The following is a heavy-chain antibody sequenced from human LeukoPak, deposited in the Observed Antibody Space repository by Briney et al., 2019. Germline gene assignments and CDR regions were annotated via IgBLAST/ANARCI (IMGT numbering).Heavy chain of an antibody. Sequence: ASVKVSCKASGYTFTSRHIHWVRQAPGRGLEWMGIINPSGGSTNYARKFQGRLIMTRDTSTSTLYMELSSLTSEDTAVYYCASIESWNSDYWGQGTLVTVSS. CDR1: GYTFTSRH. CDR2: INPSGGST. CDR3: ASIESWNSDY. J-gene: IGHJ4*02. D-gene: IGHD1-1*01. V-gene: IGHV1-46*01.